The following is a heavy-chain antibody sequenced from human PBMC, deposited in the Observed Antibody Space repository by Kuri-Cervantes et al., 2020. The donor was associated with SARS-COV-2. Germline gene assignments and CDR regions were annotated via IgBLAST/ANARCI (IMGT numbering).Heavy chain of an antibody. CDR2: IKQDGSEK. V-gene: IGHV3-7*01. D-gene: IGHD5-18*01. Sequence: GESLKISCAASGFTFSSYWMSWVSQAPGKGLEWVANIKQDGSEKYYVDSVKGRFTISRDNAKNSLYLQMNSLRAEDTAVYYSARVGYSYGYLFDYWGQGTLVTVSS. CDR1: GFTFSSYW. J-gene: IGHJ4*02. CDR3: ARVGYSYGYLFDY.